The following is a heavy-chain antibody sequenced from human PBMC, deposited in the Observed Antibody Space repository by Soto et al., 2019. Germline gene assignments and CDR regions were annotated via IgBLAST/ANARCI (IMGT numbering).Heavy chain of an antibody. CDR1: GLTYSDYS. CDR3: ATSHGHNGNDF. J-gene: IGHJ4*02. Sequence: EVKLVQSGGASVQSGGSLRLACAVSGLTYSDYSMNWVRQAPGKGLEWISYISPSGSPLYYADSVKGRFTISRDNAKNSLFPQMNSLRGEDTAVYYCATSHGHNGNDFWGQGTVFTVAS. V-gene: IGHV3-48*01. CDR2: ISPSGSPL. D-gene: IGHD1-1*01.